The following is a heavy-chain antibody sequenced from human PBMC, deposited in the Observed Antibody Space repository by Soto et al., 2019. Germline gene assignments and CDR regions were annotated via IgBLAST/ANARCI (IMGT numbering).Heavy chain of an antibody. D-gene: IGHD6-19*01. Sequence: GWSLRLSCASSVFIFITYGMHWVRQAPGKGLEWVTMTSSDGSSKYYADSVKGRFTISRDNSRNTLYLEMNSLRPEDTAVYYCAKDLYGSGWYNYFDPWGQGTLVTVSS. V-gene: IGHV3-30*18. CDR2: TSSDGSSK. J-gene: IGHJ5*02. CDR3: AKDLYGSGWYNYFDP. CDR1: VFIFITYG.